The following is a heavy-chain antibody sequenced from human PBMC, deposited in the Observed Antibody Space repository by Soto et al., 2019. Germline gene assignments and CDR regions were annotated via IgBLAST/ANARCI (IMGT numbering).Heavy chain of an antibody. Sequence: PGGSLRLSCAASGFTFSSYSMNWVRQAPGKGLEWVSYISNSSSIIYYADSVKGRFTISRDNAKNSLYLQMNSLRAEYTAIYYCARGVPAAMSYFQYWGQGTLVTVSS. CDR2: ISNSSSII. CDR3: ARGVPAAMSYFQY. CDR1: GFTFSSYS. J-gene: IGHJ1*01. V-gene: IGHV3-48*01. D-gene: IGHD2-2*01.